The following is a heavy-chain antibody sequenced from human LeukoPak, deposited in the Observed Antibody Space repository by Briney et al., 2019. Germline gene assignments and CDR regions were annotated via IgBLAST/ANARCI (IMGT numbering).Heavy chain of an antibody. CDR2: IKPGGGST. D-gene: IGHD2-21*02. Sequence: ASVKVSCKSSGYTFTSYYLHWVRQAPGQGPEWMGIIKPGGGSTTYAQKFQGRVTMTRDTSTSTVYMELSSLRFEDTAVYYCARDPVYCGGDCYSAVFDHWGQGTLVTVSS. J-gene: IGHJ4*02. CDR1: GYTFTSYY. CDR3: ARDPVYCGGDCYSAVFDH. V-gene: IGHV1-46*01.